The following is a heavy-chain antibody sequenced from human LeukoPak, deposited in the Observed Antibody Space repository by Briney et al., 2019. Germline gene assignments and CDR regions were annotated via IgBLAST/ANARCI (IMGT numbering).Heavy chain of an antibody. D-gene: IGHD6-13*01. CDR1: GGSFSGYY. V-gene: IGHV4-34*01. Sequence: PETLSLTCAVYGGSFSGYYWSWIRQPPGKGLDWIGEINHSGSTNYNPSLKSRVTISVDTSKNQFSLKLSSVTAADTAVYYCASPSIAVAGRATYGGGWFDPWGQGTLVTVSS. CDR3: ASPSIAVAGRATYGGGWFDP. CDR2: INHSGST. J-gene: IGHJ5*02.